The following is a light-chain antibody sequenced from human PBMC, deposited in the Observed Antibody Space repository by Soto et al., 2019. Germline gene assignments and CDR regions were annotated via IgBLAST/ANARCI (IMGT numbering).Light chain of an antibody. CDR2: DDS. CDR1: NIGSKS. Sequence: SYELTQPPSVSVAPGQTARITCGGNNIGSKSVHWYQHKPGQAPVVVVCDDSARPSGIPERFSGSNSGNTATLTISRVEAGDEADYYCQVWDSSSDHVVFGGGTKLTVL. CDR3: QVWDSSSDHVV. J-gene: IGLJ2*01. V-gene: IGLV3-21*02.